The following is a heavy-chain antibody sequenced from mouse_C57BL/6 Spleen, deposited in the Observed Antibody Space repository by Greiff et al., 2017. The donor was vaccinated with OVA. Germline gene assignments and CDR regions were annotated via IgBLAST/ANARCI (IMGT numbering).Heavy chain of an antibody. J-gene: IGHJ4*01. CDR3: ARSGGDYDSHYYAMDY. CDR2: INPSNGGT. CDR1: GYTFTSYW. V-gene: IGHV1-53*01. Sequence: VQLQQPGTELVKPGASVKLSCKASGYTFTSYWMHWVKQRPGQGLEWIGNINPSNGGTNYNEKFKSKATLTVDKSSSTAYMQLSSLTSEDSAVYYCARSGGDYDSHYYAMDYWGQGTSVTVSS. D-gene: IGHD2-4*01.